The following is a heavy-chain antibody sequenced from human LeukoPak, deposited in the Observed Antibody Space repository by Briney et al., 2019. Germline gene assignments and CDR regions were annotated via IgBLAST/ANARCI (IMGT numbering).Heavy chain of an antibody. CDR2: INTSWSS. J-gene: IGHJ3*02. CDR3: AREQGSLSEWELRDPDAFDI. Sequence: PSETLSLTCTVSGGSISSYYWSWIRQPPGKGLEWIGRINTSWSSNYNPSHSSRITMSVETSRNKFSLKLSSGTAADPAVYYCAREQGSLSEWELRDPDAFDIWGQGTMVTVSS. CDR1: GGSISSYY. D-gene: IGHD1-26*01. V-gene: IGHV4-4*07.